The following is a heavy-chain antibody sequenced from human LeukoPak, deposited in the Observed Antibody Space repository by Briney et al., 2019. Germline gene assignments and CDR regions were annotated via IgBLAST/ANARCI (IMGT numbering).Heavy chain of an antibody. J-gene: IGHJ6*03. V-gene: IGHV3-53*01. CDR1: GFTVSSNY. Sequence: PGGSLRLSCAASGFTVSSNYMSWVRQAPGKGLEWVSIIYSGGSAYYADSVKGRFTISRDNSKNTLYLQMNSLRAEDTAVYYCARGVRGVIRLSPYYYYYYYMDVWGKGTTVTVSS. D-gene: IGHD3-10*01. CDR3: ARGVRGVIRLSPYYYYYYYMDV. CDR2: IYSGGSA.